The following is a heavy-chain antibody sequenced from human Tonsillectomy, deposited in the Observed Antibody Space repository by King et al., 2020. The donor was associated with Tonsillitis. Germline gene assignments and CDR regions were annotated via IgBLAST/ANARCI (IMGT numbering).Heavy chain of an antibody. CDR1: GFTFSSYA. J-gene: IGHJ4*02. Sequence: VQLVESGGGLVQPGGSLRLSCSAPGFTFSSYAMHWVRQAPGKGLEYVSAISSNGGSTYYADSVKGRFTISRDNSKNTLYFQMSSLRAEDTAVYYCVAGRGYVGFLYYWGQGTLVTVSS. CDR3: VAGRGYVGFLYY. CDR2: ISSNGGST. V-gene: IGHV3-64D*06. D-gene: IGHD5-12*01.